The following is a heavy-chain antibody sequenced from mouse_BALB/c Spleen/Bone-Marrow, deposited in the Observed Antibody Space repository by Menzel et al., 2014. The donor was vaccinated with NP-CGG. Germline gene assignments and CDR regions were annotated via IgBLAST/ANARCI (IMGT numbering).Heavy chain of an antibody. CDR2: INPSNGRT. V-gene: IGHV1S81*02. J-gene: IGHJ4*01. CDR1: GFTFTSYW. CDR3: ARGGNYRYAMDY. Sequence: QVQLQQSGAELVKPGASVKLSCMASGFTFTSYWIHWVKQRPGQGPEWIGEINPSNGRTNYNEKFKRKATLTEDKSSSTAYMQLSSLTSEDSAVYYCARGGNYRYAMDYWGQGTSVTVSS. D-gene: IGHD2-1*01.